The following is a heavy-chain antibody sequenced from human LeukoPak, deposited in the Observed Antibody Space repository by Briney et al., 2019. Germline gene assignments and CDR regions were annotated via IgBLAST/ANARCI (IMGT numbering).Heavy chain of an antibody. Sequence: SQTLSLTCTVSGGSISSGRDYWSWIRQPAGKALEWIGGIYASGSTNYNPSLKSRVTISIDTSKNQFSLNLNSVTAADTAVYYCARMVRGLTINVGWFDPWGQGTLVTVSS. CDR3: ARMVRGLTINVGWFDP. CDR2: IYASGST. J-gene: IGHJ5*02. CDR1: GGSISSGRDY. V-gene: IGHV4-61*02. D-gene: IGHD3-10*01.